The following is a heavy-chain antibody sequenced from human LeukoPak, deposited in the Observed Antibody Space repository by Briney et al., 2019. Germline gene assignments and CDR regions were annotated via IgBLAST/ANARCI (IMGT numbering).Heavy chain of an antibody. CDR1: GGSISSGGYS. CDR2: IYHSGST. V-gene: IGHV4-30-2*01. CDR3: ARDSRDSSGHSLAFDI. Sequence: SETLSLTCAVSGGSISSGGYSWSWIRQPPGKGLEWIGYIYHSGSTYYNPSLKSRVTISVDRSKNQFSLKLSSVTAADTAVYYCARDSRDSSGHSLAFDIWGQGTMVTVSS. J-gene: IGHJ3*02. D-gene: IGHD3-22*01.